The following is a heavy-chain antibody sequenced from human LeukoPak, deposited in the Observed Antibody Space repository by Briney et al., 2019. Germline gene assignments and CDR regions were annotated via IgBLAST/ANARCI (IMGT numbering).Heavy chain of an antibody. J-gene: IGHJ4*02. CDR1: GFPLGRNG. D-gene: IGHD2-15*01. V-gene: IGHV3-33*01. Sequence: GGPLTLPCEPPGFPLGRNGMLGPPRARGRGREGVAVIWYDGSNKYYADSVKGRFTISRDNSKNTLYLQMNSLRAEDTAVYYCARDRVVAATNILDYWGQGTLVTVSS. CDR2: IWYDGSNK. CDR3: ARDRVVAATNILDY.